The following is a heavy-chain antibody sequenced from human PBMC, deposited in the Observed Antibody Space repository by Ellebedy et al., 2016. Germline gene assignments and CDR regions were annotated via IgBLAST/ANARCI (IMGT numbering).Heavy chain of an antibody. Sequence: SETLSLTCTVSGGSISNYYWSWIRQPPGKGLEWIGYIYYSGSTNYNPSLESQVTISVDTSKNQFSLKLSSVTAADTAVYYCARVSARANGPDYWGQGTLVTVSS. J-gene: IGHJ4*02. CDR1: GGSISNYY. V-gene: IGHV4-59*01. CDR3: ARVSARANGPDY. D-gene: IGHD6-6*01. CDR2: IYYSGST.